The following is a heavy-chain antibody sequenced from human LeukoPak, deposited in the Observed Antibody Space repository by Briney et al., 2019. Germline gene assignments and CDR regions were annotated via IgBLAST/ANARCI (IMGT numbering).Heavy chain of an antibody. D-gene: IGHD3-9*01. Sequence: TGGSLRLSCAPSGFTFNDYAMHWVRQAPGKGPEWVAVISYDGSNKYYADSVKGRFTISRDNSKNTLYLQMNSLRAEDTAVYYCARASRLRYFDWLPLSDYYYGMDVWGQGTTVTVSS. V-gene: IGHV3-30-3*01. CDR2: ISYDGSNK. CDR3: ARASRLRYFDWLPLSDYYYGMDV. J-gene: IGHJ6*02. CDR1: GFTFNDYA.